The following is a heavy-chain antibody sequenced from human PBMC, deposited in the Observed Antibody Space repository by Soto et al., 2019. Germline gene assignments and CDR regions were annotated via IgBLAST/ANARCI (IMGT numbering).Heavy chain of an antibody. CDR3: VRQGVGAQNWFDP. CDR1: GGSISSGDYY. CDR2: IYHSGTT. V-gene: IGHV4-30-4*01. Sequence: SETLSLTCTVSGGSISSGDYYWSWIRQPPGKGLEWIGYIYHSGTTNYNPSLKSRVSISLDKSKNQFSLNLRSVTAADTAVYYCVRQGVGAQNWFDPWGQGTLVTVSS. D-gene: IGHD1-26*01. J-gene: IGHJ5*02.